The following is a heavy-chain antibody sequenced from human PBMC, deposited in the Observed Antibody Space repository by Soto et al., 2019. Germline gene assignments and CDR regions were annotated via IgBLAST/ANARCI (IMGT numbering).Heavy chain of an antibody. Sequence: EVQLVESGGGLVQPGGSLRLSCTISGFGVSDHYMDWLRQAPGKGLEWVGRAGNRASGYITEYAASVKGRFTISRDESKNSLHLQINSLKTDDTAVYYCASGTAYGGGYWGQGTLVTVSS. J-gene: IGHJ4*02. D-gene: IGHD4-17*01. CDR1: GFGVSDHY. CDR2: AGNRASGYIT. V-gene: IGHV3-72*01. CDR3: ASGTAYGGGY.